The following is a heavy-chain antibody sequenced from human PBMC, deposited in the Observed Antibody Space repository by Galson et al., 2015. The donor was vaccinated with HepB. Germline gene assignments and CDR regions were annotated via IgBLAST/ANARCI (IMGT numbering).Heavy chain of an antibody. D-gene: IGHD4-17*01. V-gene: IGHV3-21*06. Sequence: SLRLSCAGSGFDFSLYSMNWFRQAPGKGLEWVSFITASSSHLFYAGSLKGRVTISRDNAKNSLFLQMHDLRAEDTAVYYCARDRHPLYGDVDSWGQGTLVTVSS. CDR3: ARDRHPLYGDVDS. CDR2: ITASSSHL. CDR1: GFDFSLYS. J-gene: IGHJ4*02.